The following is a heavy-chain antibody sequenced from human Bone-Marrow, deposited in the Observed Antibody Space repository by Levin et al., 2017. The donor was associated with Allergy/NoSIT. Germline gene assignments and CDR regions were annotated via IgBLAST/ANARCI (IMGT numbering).Heavy chain of an antibody. D-gene: IGHD1-1*01. J-gene: IGHJ4*02. Sequence: ETLSLTCAPSGFAFSTYWMSWVRQAPGKGLEWVAVIREDGSNKYYVDSVKGRFTISRDNARNSLYLQMDSLRDEDTAVYYCARGTLHWPGVDFWGQGTLVTVS. CDR2: IREDGSNK. V-gene: IGHV3-7*01. CDR1: GFAFSTYW. CDR3: ARGTLHWPGVDF.